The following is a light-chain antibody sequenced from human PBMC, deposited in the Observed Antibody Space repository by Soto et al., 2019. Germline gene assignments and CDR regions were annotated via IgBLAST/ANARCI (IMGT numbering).Light chain of an antibody. CDR1: QSISSW. CDR2: DAS. Sequence: DIQMTQSPSTLSASVGDRVTITCRASQSISSWLAWYQQKPGKAPKLLIYDASSLESGVPSRFSGSGSGTEFTLTISSLQPDDFATYYCQQYNSCSTFGQGTKVDIK. V-gene: IGKV1-5*01. CDR3: QQYNSCST. J-gene: IGKJ1*01.